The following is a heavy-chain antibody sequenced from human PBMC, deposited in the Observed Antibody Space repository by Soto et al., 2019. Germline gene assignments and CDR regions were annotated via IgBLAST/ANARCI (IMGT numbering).Heavy chain of an antibody. CDR2: IKQDGSEK. D-gene: IGHD2-2*01. V-gene: IGHV3-7*01. CDR1: GFTFSSYW. Sequence: GGSLRLSCAASGFTFSSYWMSWVRQAPGKGLEWVANIKQDGSEKYYVDSVKGRFTISRDNAKNSLYLQMNSLRAEDTAVYYCARDLGHYCSSTSCLEDVWGKGTTVTVSS. CDR3: ARDLGHYCSSTSCLEDV. J-gene: IGHJ6*04.